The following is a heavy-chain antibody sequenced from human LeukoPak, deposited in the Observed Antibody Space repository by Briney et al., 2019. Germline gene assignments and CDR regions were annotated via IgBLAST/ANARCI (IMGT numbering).Heavy chain of an antibody. V-gene: IGHV5-51*01. CDR3: ARHPYGGNSYFDY. J-gene: IGHJ4*02. CDR1: GYSFTSYW. CDR2: IYPGDSDT. D-gene: IGHD4-23*01. Sequence: GESLQISCKGSGYSFTSYWIGWVRPMPRKGREWMGIIYPGDSDTRYSPSFQGQVTISADKSISTAYLQWSSLKASDTAMYYCARHPYGGNSYFDYWGQGTLVTVSS.